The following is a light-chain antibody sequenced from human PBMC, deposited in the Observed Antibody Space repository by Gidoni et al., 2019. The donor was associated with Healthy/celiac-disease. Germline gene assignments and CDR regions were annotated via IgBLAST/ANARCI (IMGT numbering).Light chain of an antibody. V-gene: IGLV2-14*01. Sequence: QSALTQPASVSGSPGQSITISCTGTSSDVGGYHYVSWYQQHPGKASKLMMYDVSNRPSGVSNRFSGSKSGNTASLTISGLQAEDEADYYCSSYTSSSIPHVFGTGTKVTVL. CDR1: SSDVGGYHY. CDR2: DVS. J-gene: IGLJ1*01. CDR3: SSYTSSSIPHV.